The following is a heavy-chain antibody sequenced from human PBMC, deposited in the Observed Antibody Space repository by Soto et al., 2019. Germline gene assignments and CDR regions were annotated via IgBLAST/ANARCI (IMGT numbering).Heavy chain of an antibody. CDR2: INAGNGNT. CDR3: ARELPRDYHFGSNGMEV. J-gene: IGHJ6*02. CDR1: GYTFTSYA. V-gene: IGHV1-3*01. D-gene: IGHD3-3*01. Sequence: ASVKVSCKASGYTFTSYAMHWVRQAPGQRLEWMGWINAGNGNTKYSQKFQGRVTITRDTSASTAYMELSSLRSEDTAVYYCARELPRDYHFGSNGMEVWGQGTTVTVSS.